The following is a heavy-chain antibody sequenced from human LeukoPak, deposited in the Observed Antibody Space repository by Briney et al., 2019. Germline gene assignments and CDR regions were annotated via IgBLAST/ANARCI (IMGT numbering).Heavy chain of an antibody. CDR2: ILNDGSTR. Sequence: PGRSLRLSCAASGFTFSGFGMHWVRQAPGKGLEWVTFILNDGSTRYYADSVKGRFTVSRDNSKNTLFLQMDSLRPEDTGVYYCARGHGGNGFSHFDYWGQGTLVTVSS. CDR3: ARGHGGNGFSHFDY. J-gene: IGHJ4*02. CDR1: GFTFSGFG. D-gene: IGHD4-23*01. V-gene: IGHV3-30-3*01.